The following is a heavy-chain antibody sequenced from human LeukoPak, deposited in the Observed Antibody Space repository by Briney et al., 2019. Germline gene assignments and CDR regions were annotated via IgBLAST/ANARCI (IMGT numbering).Heavy chain of an antibody. J-gene: IGHJ6*03. CDR2: IRYDGSNK. CDR3: AKDRQSIAARGLYMDV. Sequence: GGSLRLSCAASGFTFSSYSMNWVRQAPGKGLEWVAFIRYDGSNKYYADSVKGRFTISRDNSKNTLYLQMNSLRAEDTAVYYCAKDRQSIAARGLYMDVWGKGTTVTVSS. CDR1: GFTFSSYS. V-gene: IGHV3-30*02. D-gene: IGHD6-6*01.